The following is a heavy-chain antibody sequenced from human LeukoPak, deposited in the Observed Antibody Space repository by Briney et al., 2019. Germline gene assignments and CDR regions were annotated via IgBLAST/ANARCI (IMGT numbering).Heavy chain of an antibody. CDR1: GYTFTCYY. CDR3: ARAKDGSLPVPDY. V-gene: IGHV1-2*02. D-gene: IGHD5-24*01. J-gene: IGHJ4*02. CDR2: SKPNSGGT. Sequence: ASVKVSCKASGYTFTCYYMHWVRQAPGQGLEWRGWSKPNSGGTNYAQKFQGRVTITRDTSISTAYVELSRLRSDDTAVYYCARAKDGSLPVPDYWGQGTLVTVSS.